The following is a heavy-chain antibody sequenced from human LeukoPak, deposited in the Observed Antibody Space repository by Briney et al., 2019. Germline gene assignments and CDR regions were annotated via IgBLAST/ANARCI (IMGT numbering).Heavy chain of an antibody. CDR2: INPDGSTI. Sequence: PGGSLRLSCAASGFTFSNYWVHWVRQAPGKGLVWVSRINPDGSTINYADSVKGRFTISRDNAKNTLYLQVNSLRAEDTAVYYCARETEMANLDYWGQGTLVTVSS. V-gene: IGHV3-74*01. J-gene: IGHJ4*02. D-gene: IGHD5-24*01. CDR3: ARETEMANLDY. CDR1: GFTFSNYW.